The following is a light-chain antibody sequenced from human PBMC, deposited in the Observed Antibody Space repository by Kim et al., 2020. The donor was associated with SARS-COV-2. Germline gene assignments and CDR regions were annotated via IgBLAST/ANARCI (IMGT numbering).Light chain of an antibody. J-gene: IGKJ4*01. Sequence: SPGERGALSCRASQSVSNKLAWYQQKPGQAPRHLIYGASTRATGIPARFSGSGSGTEFTLTISSLQSEDFAVYYCQQYNNWPPLTFGGGTKVDIK. V-gene: IGKV3-15*01. CDR2: GAS. CDR1: QSVSNK. CDR3: QQYNNWPPLT.